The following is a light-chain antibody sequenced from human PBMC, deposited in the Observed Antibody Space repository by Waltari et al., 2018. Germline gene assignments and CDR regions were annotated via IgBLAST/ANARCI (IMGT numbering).Light chain of an antibody. Sequence: DIVMTQSPDSLAWSLGERATIHCKSRESVIHDTDNKNHLAWYQQKPGPPPRLLIHWASTRESGVPDRFSGRGSGTDFTLTISSLQAEDVAVYYCQQYLSAPRTFGQGTVLEIK. CDR1: ESVIHDTDNKNH. CDR3: QQYLSAPRT. CDR2: WAS. V-gene: IGKV4-1*01. J-gene: IGKJ2*02.